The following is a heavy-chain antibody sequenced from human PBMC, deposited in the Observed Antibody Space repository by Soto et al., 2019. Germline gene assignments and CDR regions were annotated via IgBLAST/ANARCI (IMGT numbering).Heavy chain of an antibody. V-gene: IGHV1-8*01. J-gene: IGHJ6*02. Sequence: QVQLVQSGAEVKKPGASVKVSCKASGYTFTSYDINWVRQATGQGLEWMGWMNPNSGNTGYAQKFQGRVTMTRNTXIXTAYMELSSLRSEDTAVYYCARYSRWLRLRQYGMDVWGQGTTVTVSS. CDR2: MNPNSGNT. CDR1: GYTFTSYD. D-gene: IGHD5-12*01. CDR3: ARYSRWLRLRQYGMDV.